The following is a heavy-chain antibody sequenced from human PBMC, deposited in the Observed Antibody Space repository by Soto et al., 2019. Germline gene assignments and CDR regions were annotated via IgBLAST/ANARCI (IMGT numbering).Heavy chain of an antibody. V-gene: IGHV2-5*02. CDR1: GFSLSTSGVG. CDR3: AYSRHHWGGMAV. J-gene: IGHJ6*02. Sequence: QITLKESGPTLVKPTQTLTLTCTFSGFSLSTSGVGVGWIRQPPGKALGWLALIYWDDDKRYSPSLKSRLTITKDTSNNPVVLTMTNMDPVDTAEYYCAYSRHHWGGMAVSGPGTTGTVSS. D-gene: IGHD7-27*01. CDR2: IYWDDDK.